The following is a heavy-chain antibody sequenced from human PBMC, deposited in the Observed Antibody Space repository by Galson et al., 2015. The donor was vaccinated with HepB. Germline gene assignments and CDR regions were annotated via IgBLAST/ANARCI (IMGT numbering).Heavy chain of an antibody. D-gene: IGHD1-26*01. CDR2: ISYDGGNK. J-gene: IGHJ6*02. V-gene: IGHV3-30*18. Sequence: RLSCAASGFTFSSYGMHWVRQAPGKGLEWVAVISYDGGNKYYGDSVKGRFTISRDNAQNTVHLQMNSLRGEDTGVYYCAKEWMRSGSYIQSFYHYGMPVWGQGTTVTVSS. CDR1: GFTFSSYG. CDR3: AKEWMRSGSYIQSFYHYGMPV.